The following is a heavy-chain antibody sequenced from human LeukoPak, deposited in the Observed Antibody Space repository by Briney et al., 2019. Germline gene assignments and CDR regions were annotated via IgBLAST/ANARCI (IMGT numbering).Heavy chain of an antibody. D-gene: IGHD4-17*01. V-gene: IGHV4-38-2*02. CDR2: IYHSGST. CDR3: ARTVTTGYSLDY. CDR1: GGSTSGYY. Sequence: SETLSLTCTVSGGSTSGYYWGWIRQPPGKGLEWIGSIYHSGSTFYNPSLKSRVTISVDTSKNQFSLKLSSVTAADTAVYYCARTVTTGYSLDYWGQGTLVTVSS. J-gene: IGHJ4*02.